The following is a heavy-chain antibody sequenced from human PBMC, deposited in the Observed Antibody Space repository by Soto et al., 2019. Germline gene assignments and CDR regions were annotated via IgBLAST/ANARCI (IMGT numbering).Heavy chain of an antibody. J-gene: IGHJ4*02. Sequence: QVQLVQSGAEVKKPGASVKVSCKASGYTFTSYAMNWVRQAPGQRLEWMGWINAGNGNTKYSQKFQGRATITRDTTASTAYMELSSLRMDDTAVYYCARGSWLTYFDFWGQGTLVSVSS. D-gene: IGHD3-22*01. CDR3: ARGSWLTYFDF. CDR2: INAGNGNT. CDR1: GYTFTSYA. V-gene: IGHV1-3*01.